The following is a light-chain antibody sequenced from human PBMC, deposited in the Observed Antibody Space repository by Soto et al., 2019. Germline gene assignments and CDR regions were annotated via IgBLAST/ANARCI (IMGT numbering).Light chain of an antibody. V-gene: IGKV3-20*01. CDR1: QSVYSS. Sequence: ETVMTQSPATLSVSPGERATLSCRASQSVYSSLAWYQQKPVQAPRLLIYATSSRATGIPDRFSGSGSGTDFTITISRLEPEDFAVYYCQQYGRSGTFGQGTKVHI. CDR2: ATS. J-gene: IGKJ1*01. CDR3: QQYGRSGT.